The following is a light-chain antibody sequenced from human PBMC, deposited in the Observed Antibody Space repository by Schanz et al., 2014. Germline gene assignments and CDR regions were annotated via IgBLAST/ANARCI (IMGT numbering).Light chain of an antibody. V-gene: IGLV1-44*01. CDR2: STN. CDR1: SSNIGTNT. CDR3: ATWDDGLTARV. Sequence: QSVLTQPPSASGTPGQRVTISCSGSSSNIGTNTVIWYQQLPGTAPKLLIHSTNQRPSGVPDRFSGSKSGTSASLAIIGLQSEDEDDYYCATWDDGLTARVFGGGTKLTVL. J-gene: IGLJ3*02.